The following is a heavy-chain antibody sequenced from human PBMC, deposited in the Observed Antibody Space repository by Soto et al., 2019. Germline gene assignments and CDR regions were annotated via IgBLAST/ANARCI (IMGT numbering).Heavy chain of an antibody. D-gene: IGHD5-18*01. CDR1: GFSFSDYY. J-gene: IGHJ4*02. CDR3: ARGGYRSSWREIIDY. CDR2: ISSGGRSI. Sequence: QVQLVESGGGLVKPGGSVRLSCTASGFSFSDYYMSWIRQAPGKGLEWLSYISSGGRSIKYADSVKGRFTISRDNDKNSLYLQIYSLRAEDTAVYYCARGGYRSSWREIIDYWGQGTLVTVSS. V-gene: IGHV3-11*01.